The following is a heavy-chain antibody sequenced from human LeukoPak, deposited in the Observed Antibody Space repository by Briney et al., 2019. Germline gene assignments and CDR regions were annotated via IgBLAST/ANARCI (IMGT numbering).Heavy chain of an antibody. D-gene: IGHD4-17*01. CDR2: IIPIFGTA. V-gene: IGHV1-69*13. Sequence: ASVKVSCKASGGTFSSYAISWVRQAPGQGLEWMGGIIPIFGTANYAQKFQGRVTITADESTSTANMELSSLRSEDTAVYYCARDLMTTVTTGEFDPWGQGTLVTVSS. J-gene: IGHJ5*02. CDR1: GGTFSSYA. CDR3: ARDLMTTVTTGEFDP.